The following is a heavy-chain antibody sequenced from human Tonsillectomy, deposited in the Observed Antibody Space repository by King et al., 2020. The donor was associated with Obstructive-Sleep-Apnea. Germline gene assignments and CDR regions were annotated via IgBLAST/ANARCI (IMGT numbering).Heavy chain of an antibody. CDR3: ARDYNQRLSY. J-gene: IGHJ4*02. CDR1: GYTFTNDG. D-gene: IGHD2-2*01. V-gene: IGHV1-18*04. CDR2: ISAYNGNT. Sequence: QLVQSGAEVKKPGASVKGSCKASGYTFTNDGISWVRQAPGHGREWMGWISAYNGNTNYAQKFQGIVTMPTATPTSTAYMELRSLRSDDTAVYYCARDYNQRLSYWGQGTLVTVSS.